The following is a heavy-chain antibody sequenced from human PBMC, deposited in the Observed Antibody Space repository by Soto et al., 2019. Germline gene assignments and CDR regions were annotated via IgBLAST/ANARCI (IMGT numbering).Heavy chain of an antibody. J-gene: IGHJ4*02. CDR1: GFTFSSYG. Sequence: GGSLRLSCAASGFTFSSYGMHWVRQAPGKGLEWVAVISYDGSNKYYADSVKGRFTISRDNSKNTLYLQMNSLGPDDTAVYFCAKARVRIVGANSFDYWGQGTPVTVSS. CDR3: AKARVRIVGANSFDY. D-gene: IGHD1-26*01. CDR2: ISYDGSNK. V-gene: IGHV3-30*18.